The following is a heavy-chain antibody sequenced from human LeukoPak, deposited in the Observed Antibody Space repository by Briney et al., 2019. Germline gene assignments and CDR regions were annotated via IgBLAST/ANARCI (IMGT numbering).Heavy chain of an antibody. CDR3: ARGNIVVVPAAMRVGPYYYYGMDV. J-gene: IGHJ6*02. Sequence: SETLSLTCAVYGGSFSGYYWSWIRQPPGKGLEWIGEINHSGSTNYNPSLKSRVTISVDTSKNQFSLKLSSVTAADTAVYYCARGNIVVVPAAMRVGPYYYYGMDVCGQGTTVTVSS. V-gene: IGHV4-34*01. CDR2: INHSGST. CDR1: GGSFSGYY. D-gene: IGHD2-2*01.